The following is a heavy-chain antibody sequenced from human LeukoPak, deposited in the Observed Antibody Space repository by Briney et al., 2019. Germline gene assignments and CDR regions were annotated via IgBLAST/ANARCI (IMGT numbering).Heavy chain of an antibody. V-gene: IGHV4-39*02. Sequence: SETLSLTCTVSGGSISSSSYYWGWIRQPPGKGLEWIGSIYYSGSTYYNPSLKSRVTISVDTSKNQFSLKLSSVTAADTAVYYCARDRGTNYYGPGSPPGGGYFDYWGQGTLVTVSS. CDR1: GGSISSSSYY. CDR3: ARDRGTNYYGPGSPPGGGYFDY. CDR2: IYYSGST. D-gene: IGHD3-10*01. J-gene: IGHJ4*02.